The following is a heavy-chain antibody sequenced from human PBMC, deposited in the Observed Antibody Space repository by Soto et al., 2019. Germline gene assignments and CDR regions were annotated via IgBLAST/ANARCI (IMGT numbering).Heavy chain of an antibody. CDR1: GGSFTSNNW. J-gene: IGHJ4*02. CDR3: ASRDPGTSVDY. CDR2: IYRTGST. Sequence: SETLSLTCAVSGGSFTSNNWWTWVRQPPGQGLEWIGEIYRTGSTNYNPSLKSRVTISLDKSENQFSLKVTSLTAADTAVYYCASRDPGTSVDYWGQGSLVTVS. D-gene: IGHD1-7*01. V-gene: IGHV4-4*02.